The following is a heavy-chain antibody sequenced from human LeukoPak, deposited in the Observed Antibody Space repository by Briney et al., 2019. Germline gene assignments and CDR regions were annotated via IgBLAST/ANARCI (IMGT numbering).Heavy chain of an antibody. CDR3: AGIDNGGRGDAFDP. V-gene: IGHV4-39*07. CDR1: GGSISSSSYY. Sequence: PSETLSLTCTVSGGSISSSSYYWGWIRQPPGKGLEWIGSIYHSGSTNYNPSLKSRVTISVDKSKNQFSLKLSSVTAADTAVYYCAGIDNGGRGDAFDPWGQGTMVTVSS. D-gene: IGHD4-23*01. J-gene: IGHJ3*01. CDR2: IYHSGST.